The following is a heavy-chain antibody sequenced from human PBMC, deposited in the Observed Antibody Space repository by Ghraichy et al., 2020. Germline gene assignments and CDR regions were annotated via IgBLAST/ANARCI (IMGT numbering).Heavy chain of an antibody. CDR3: ARNLYGITASYYYYGMDV. Sequence: SCAASGFTFSSYSMNWVRQAPGKGLEWVSSISSSSSSIYYADSLKGRFTISRDNAKNSLYLQMNSLRAEDTALYYCARNLYGITASYYYYGMDVWGQGTTVTVSS. CDR2: ISSSSSSI. V-gene: IGHV3-21*01. D-gene: IGHD1-20*01. CDR1: GFTFSSYS. J-gene: IGHJ6*02.